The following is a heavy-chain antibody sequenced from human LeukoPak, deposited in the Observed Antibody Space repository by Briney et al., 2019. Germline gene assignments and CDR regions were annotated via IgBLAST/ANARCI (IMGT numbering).Heavy chain of an antibody. D-gene: IGHD5-24*01. Sequence: SETLSLTCTVSGGSISSYYWSWIRQPPGKGLEWIGYIYYSGSTNYNPSLKSRVTISVDTSKNQFSLKLSSVTAADTAVYYCARAVAVDGYYFDYWGQGTLVTVSS. V-gene: IGHV4-59*01. CDR3: ARAVAVDGYYFDY. CDR2: IYYSGST. J-gene: IGHJ4*02. CDR1: GGSISSYY.